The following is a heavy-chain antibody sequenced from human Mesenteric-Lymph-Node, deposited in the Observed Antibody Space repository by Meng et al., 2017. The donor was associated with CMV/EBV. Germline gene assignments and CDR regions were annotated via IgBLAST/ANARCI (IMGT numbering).Heavy chain of an antibody. CDR3: ARRLLRFLEVTPITGGWFDP. J-gene: IGHJ5*02. Sequence: SETLSLTCTVSDDSRSSHFWSWVRQAPGKGLEWIGYVYRSGTTNYNPSLKSRVTISVDTSKNQFSLKLSSVTAADTAVYYCARRLLRFLEVTPITGGWFDPWGQGTLVTVSS. CDR1: DDSRSSHF. CDR2: VYRSGTT. V-gene: IGHV4-59*11. D-gene: IGHD3-3*01.